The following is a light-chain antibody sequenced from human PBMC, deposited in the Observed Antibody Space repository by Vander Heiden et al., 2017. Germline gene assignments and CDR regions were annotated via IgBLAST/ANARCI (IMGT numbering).Light chain of an antibody. J-gene: IGLJ2*01. Sequence: SYELTQPPPVSVSPGQTASITCSGEKLGDKYACWYQQKPGQSPVLVIYQDSKRPSGIPERFSGSNSGNTATLTISGTQAMDEADYYCQAWDSSTAVVFGGGTKLTVL. CDR1: KLGDKY. CDR3: QAWDSSTAVV. V-gene: IGLV3-1*01. CDR2: QDS.